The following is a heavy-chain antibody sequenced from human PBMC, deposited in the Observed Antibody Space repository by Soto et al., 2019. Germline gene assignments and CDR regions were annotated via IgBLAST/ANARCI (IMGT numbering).Heavy chain of an antibody. D-gene: IGHD1-26*01. J-gene: IGHJ4*02. CDR3: ARRGRGSYSDY. Sequence: EVQLLESGGGLVQPGGSLRLSCAASGFTFSSYAMRWVRQAPGKGLEWVSAISGSGGSTYYADSVKGRFTISRDNSKNTRQLPMKTLRAEDPAVYYCARRGRGSYSDYWGQGTLVTVSS. V-gene: IGHV3-23*01. CDR1: GFTFSSYA. CDR2: ISGSGGST.